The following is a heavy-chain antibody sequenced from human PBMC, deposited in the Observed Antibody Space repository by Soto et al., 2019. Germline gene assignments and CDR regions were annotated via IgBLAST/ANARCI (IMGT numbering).Heavy chain of an antibody. CDR2: IYWDDDK. Sequence: QITLKESGPTLVKPTQTLTLTCTFSGFSLTTRGVGVGWIRQPPGKALECLALIYWDDDKRYSPSLQSRLSIHKEPSKNQVVLTMTNVDPVDTATYYCAHIPNYYQYDWFDPWGQGTLVSVSS. CDR3: AHIPNYYQYDWFDP. CDR1: GFSLTTRGVG. V-gene: IGHV2-5*02. D-gene: IGHD3-16*01. J-gene: IGHJ5*02.